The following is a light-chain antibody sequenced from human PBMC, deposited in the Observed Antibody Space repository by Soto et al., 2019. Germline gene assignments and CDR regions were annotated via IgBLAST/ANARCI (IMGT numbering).Light chain of an antibody. J-gene: IGKJ2*01. CDR1: QSVSSSY. Sequence: EIVLTQSPGTLSFSPGERATLSCRASQSVSSSYLAWYQQKPGQAPRLLIYGASSRATGIPDRFSGSGSGTYLTLTISRLEPEDFAVYYCQQYGSSPLYTFGQGTKLEIK. V-gene: IGKV3-20*01. CDR3: QQYGSSPLYT. CDR2: GAS.